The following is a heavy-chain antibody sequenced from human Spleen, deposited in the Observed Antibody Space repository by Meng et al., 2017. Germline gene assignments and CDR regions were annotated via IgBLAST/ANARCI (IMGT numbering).Heavy chain of an antibody. D-gene: IGHD6-13*01. CDR3: ANLRSWYKFDY. CDR1: GFNFGDYN. Sequence: GESLKISCGASGFNFGDYNMHWVRQSPGKGLEWISRISSDGGITTYADPVKGRFTISRGNSKNTLYLHMNTLRAEDTAVYYCANLRSWYKFDYWGQGTLVTVSS. V-gene: IGHV3-74*01. CDR2: ISSDGGIT. J-gene: IGHJ4*02.